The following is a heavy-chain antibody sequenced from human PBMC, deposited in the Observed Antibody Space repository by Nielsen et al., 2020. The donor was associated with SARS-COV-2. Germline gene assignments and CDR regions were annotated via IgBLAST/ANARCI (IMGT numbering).Heavy chain of an antibody. D-gene: IGHD6-19*01. Sequence: SETLSLTCTVSGGSISSYYWSWIRQPPGKGLEWIGYIYYSGSTNYNPSLKSRVTISVDTSKNQFSLKLSSVTAADTAVYYCARRGKQLVRGYSSGWFDYWGQGTLVTVSS. CDR3: ARRGKQLVRGYSSGWFDY. J-gene: IGHJ4*02. CDR2: IYYSGST. V-gene: IGHV4-59*12. CDR1: GGSISSYY.